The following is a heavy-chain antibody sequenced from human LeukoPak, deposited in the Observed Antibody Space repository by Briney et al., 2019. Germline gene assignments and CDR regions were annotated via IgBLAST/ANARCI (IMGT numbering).Heavy chain of an antibody. CDR2: IDYSGST. CDR3: ARDRGGYGSGSYSYNWFDP. V-gene: IGHV4-39*07. J-gene: IGHJ5*02. D-gene: IGHD3-10*01. Sequence: SETLSLTCTVSSGSISSNNHFWGWIRQPQGKGLEWIGNIDYSGSTDYNPSLKSRVTMSVDTSKNQFSLKLSSVTAADTAVYYCARDRGGYGSGSYSYNWFDPWGQGTLVTVSS. CDR1: SGSISSNNHF.